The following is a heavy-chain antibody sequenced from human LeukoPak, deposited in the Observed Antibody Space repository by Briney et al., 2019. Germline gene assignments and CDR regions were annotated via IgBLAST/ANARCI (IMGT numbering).Heavy chain of an antibody. Sequence: ASVKVSCKATSRISWVRQAPGQGLEWMGWIGTYGGDTYYAQKFQGRITVTTDTSTSTAYMELTSLTSDDTAVYYCARDWYYGSGSYRVDVFDIWGQGTMVTVSS. D-gene: IGHD3-10*01. CDR3: ARDWYYGSGSYRVDVFDI. CDR2: IGTYGGDT. V-gene: IGHV1-18*01. CDR1: TSR. J-gene: IGHJ3*02.